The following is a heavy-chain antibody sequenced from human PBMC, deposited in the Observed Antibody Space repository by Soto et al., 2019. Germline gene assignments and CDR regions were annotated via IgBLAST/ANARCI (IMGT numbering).Heavy chain of an antibody. CDR3: ARDKELLGRYYYGMDV. Sequence: EVQLVESGGGLVKPGGSLRLSCAASGFTFSSYSMNWVRQAPGKGLEWVSSISSSSSYIYYADSVKGRFTISRDNAKNSLYLQMNSLRVEDTAVYYCARDKELLGRYYYGMDVWGQGTTVTVSS. D-gene: IGHD2-15*01. V-gene: IGHV3-21*01. CDR2: ISSSSSYI. J-gene: IGHJ6*02. CDR1: GFTFSSYS.